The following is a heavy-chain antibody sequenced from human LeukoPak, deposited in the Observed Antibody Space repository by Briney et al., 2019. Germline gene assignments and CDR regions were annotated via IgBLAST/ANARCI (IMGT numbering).Heavy chain of an antibody. V-gene: IGHV4-38-2*02. CDR3: ARDSTGRGAFDI. D-gene: IGHD1-26*01. Sequence: SETLSLTCTVSVYSISSGYYWGWIRQPPGRGLEWIGSIYHSGSTYNNPSLKSRVTISVDTSKNQFSPNLSSVTAADTAVYYCARDSTGRGAFDIWGQGTMVTVSS. CDR2: IYHSGST. J-gene: IGHJ3*02. CDR1: VYSISSGYY.